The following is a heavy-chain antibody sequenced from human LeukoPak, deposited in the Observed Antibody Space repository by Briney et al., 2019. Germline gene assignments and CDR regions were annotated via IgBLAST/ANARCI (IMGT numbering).Heavy chain of an antibody. D-gene: IGHD4-23*01. V-gene: IGHV3-30*18. CDR3: AKGLGGNPEDAFDI. CDR2: ISYDGSNK. J-gene: IGHJ3*02. CDR1: GFTFSSYG. Sequence: PGGSLRLYCAASGFTFSSYGMHWVRQAPGKGLEWVAVISYDGSNKYYADSVKGRFTISRDNSKNTLYLQMNSLRAEDTAVYYCAKGLGGNPEDAFDIWGQGTMVTVSS.